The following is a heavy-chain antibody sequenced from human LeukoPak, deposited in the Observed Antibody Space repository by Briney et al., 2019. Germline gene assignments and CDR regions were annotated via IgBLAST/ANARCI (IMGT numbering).Heavy chain of an antibody. Sequence: SETLSLTCTVSGGSISSYYWSWIRQPAGKGLEWIGRIYTSGSTNYNPSLKSRVTMSVDTSKNQFSLKLSSVTAADTAVYYCARYSGSLGSGWFDPWGQGTLVTVSS. CDR3: ARYSGSLGSGWFDP. CDR1: GGSISSYY. V-gene: IGHV4-4*07. D-gene: IGHD1-26*01. CDR2: IYTSGST. J-gene: IGHJ5*02.